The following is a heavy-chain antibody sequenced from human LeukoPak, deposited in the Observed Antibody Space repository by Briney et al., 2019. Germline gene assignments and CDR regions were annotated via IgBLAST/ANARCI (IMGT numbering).Heavy chain of an antibody. Sequence: SETLSLTCLVSGDSITSTTYYWGWVRQPPGKGLEWIGSISYSGTTYYNPSLKSRITISVDTSKNQFSLRLTSVTAADAAVYYCARHLVGATTGWFDPWGQGTLVTVSS. CDR1: GDSITSTTYY. CDR2: ISYSGTT. J-gene: IGHJ5*02. CDR3: ARHLVGATTGWFDP. V-gene: IGHV4-39*01. D-gene: IGHD1-26*01.